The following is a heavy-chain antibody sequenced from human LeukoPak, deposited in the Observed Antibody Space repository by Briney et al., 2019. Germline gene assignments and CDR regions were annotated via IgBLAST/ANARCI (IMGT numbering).Heavy chain of an antibody. CDR1: GGSISSGDYY. D-gene: IGHD2-2*01. V-gene: IGHV4-30-4*08. CDR3: ARAGVGYCSSTSCPGGAFDI. Sequence: SQTLSLTCTVSGGSISSGDYYWSWIRQPPGKGLEWIGYIYYSGSTYYNPSLKSRVTISVDTSKNQFSLKLSSVTAADTAVYYCARAGVGYCSSTSCPGGAFDIWGRGTMVTVSS. CDR2: IYYSGST. J-gene: IGHJ3*02.